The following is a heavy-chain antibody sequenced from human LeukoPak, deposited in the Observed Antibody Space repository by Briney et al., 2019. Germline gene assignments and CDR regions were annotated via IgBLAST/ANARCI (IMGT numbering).Heavy chain of an antibody. CDR2: ISGSGGST. J-gene: IGHJ3*02. V-gene: IGHV3-23*01. D-gene: IGHD6-13*01. Sequence: GGSLRLSCAASGFTFSSYAMSWVRQAPGKGLEGVSAISGSGGSTYYADSVKGRFTISRDNSKNTLYLQMNSLRAEDTAVYYCAKDGPLYSSSWPDDAFDIWGQGTMVTVSS. CDR1: GFTFSSYA. CDR3: AKDGPLYSSSWPDDAFDI.